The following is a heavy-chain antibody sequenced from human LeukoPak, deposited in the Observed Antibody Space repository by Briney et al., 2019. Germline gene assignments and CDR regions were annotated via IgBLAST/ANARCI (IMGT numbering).Heavy chain of an antibody. Sequence: GGSLRLSCAASGFTPSRYAMSWVPQAPGKRLGWVSPISGSGDSTYYADSVKGPFTLSRDNSQNTLHLQINTLRAEGTPVYLTAKGRSGVSSAAINYWGQGTLVTGSS. CDR3: AKGRSGVSSAAINY. D-gene: IGHD2-2*01. J-gene: IGHJ4*02. CDR1: GFTPSRYA. CDR2: ISGSGDST. V-gene: IGHV3-23*01.